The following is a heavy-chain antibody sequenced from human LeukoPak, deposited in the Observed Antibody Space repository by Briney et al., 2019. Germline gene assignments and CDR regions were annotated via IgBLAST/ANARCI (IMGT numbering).Heavy chain of an antibody. Sequence: GGSLRLSCAASGFTFSTYAMSWGRQAPGKGLEWVSSVFGNGITYYADSVKGRFTISRDNSKNTLYLQTNSLRAEDTAVYYCAKVSRGYCRGGTCYYYYGLDVWGQGTTVTVSS. CDR2: VFGNGIT. CDR1: GFTFSTYA. V-gene: IGHV3-23*01. J-gene: IGHJ6*02. CDR3: AKVSRGYCRGGTCYYYYGLDV. D-gene: IGHD2-15*01.